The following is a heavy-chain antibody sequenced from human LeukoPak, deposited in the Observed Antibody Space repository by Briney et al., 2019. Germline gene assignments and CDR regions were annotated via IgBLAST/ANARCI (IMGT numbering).Heavy chain of an antibody. Sequence: SETLSLTCAVSGGSISSSNWWSWVRQPPGKGLEWIGSIYYSGSTYYNPSLKSRVTISVDTSKNQFSLKLSSVTAADTAVYYCARSRGRRGVRGVTINWFDPWGQGTLVTVSS. D-gene: IGHD3-10*02. V-gene: IGHV4-4*02. CDR1: GGSISSSNW. J-gene: IGHJ5*02. CDR2: IYYSGST. CDR3: ARSRGRRGVRGVTINWFDP.